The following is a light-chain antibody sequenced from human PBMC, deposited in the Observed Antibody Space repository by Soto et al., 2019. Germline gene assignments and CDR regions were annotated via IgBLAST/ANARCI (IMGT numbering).Light chain of an antibody. V-gene: IGKV1-12*01. CDR3: QQANSFPLT. CDR2: TGS. J-gene: IGKJ4*01. CDR1: QGISSW. Sequence: DIQMTQSPSSVSASVGDRVSITCRASQGISSWLAWYQQKPGRAPKLLIYTGSSLQSGVPSRFSGTGSGKDLTITISSLQPEDVANYYCQQANSFPLTFGGGTKVEIK.